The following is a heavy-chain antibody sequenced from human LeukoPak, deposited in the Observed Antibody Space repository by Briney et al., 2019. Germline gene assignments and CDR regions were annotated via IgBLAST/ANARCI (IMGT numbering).Heavy chain of an antibody. CDR1: GFTFSSYS. V-gene: IGHV3-21*01. CDR2: ISSSSSYI. CDR3: ARTHGAYSSSFGPD. J-gene: IGHJ4*02. Sequence: GGSLRLSCAASGFTFSSYSMNWVRQAPGKGLEWVSSISSSSSYIYYAESVKGRFTISRDNAKNSLYLQMNSLRAEDTAVYYCARTHGAYSSSFGPDWGQGTLVTVSS. D-gene: IGHD6-6*01.